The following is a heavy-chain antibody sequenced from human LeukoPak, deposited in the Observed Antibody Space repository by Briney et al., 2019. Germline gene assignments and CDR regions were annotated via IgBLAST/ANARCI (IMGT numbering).Heavy chain of an antibody. D-gene: IGHD3-10*02. V-gene: IGHV3-30*18. J-gene: IGHJ6*04. CDR3: AELGITMIGGV. CDR2: ISYDASKT. CDR1: GFTFSSYG. Sequence: GGSLRLSCAASGFTFSSYGMHWVRQAPGKGLEWVAVISYDASKTKHADSVKGRFTISRDNAKNSLYLQMNSLRAEDTAVYYCAELGITMIGGVWGKGTTVTISS.